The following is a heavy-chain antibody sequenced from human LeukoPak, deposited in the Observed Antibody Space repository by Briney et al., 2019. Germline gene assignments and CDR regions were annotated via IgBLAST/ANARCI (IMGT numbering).Heavy chain of an antibody. V-gene: IGHV4-4*07. J-gene: IGHJ4*02. Sequence: SETLSLTCTVSGGSISSYYWSWIRQPAGKGLEWIGSIYYSGSTYYNPSLKSRVTISVDTSKNQFSLMLSSVTAADTAVYYCARDQEYCGGDCSSGGYWGQGTLVTVSS. CDR2: IYYSGST. CDR1: GGSISSYY. CDR3: ARDQEYCGGDCSSGGY. D-gene: IGHD2-21*02.